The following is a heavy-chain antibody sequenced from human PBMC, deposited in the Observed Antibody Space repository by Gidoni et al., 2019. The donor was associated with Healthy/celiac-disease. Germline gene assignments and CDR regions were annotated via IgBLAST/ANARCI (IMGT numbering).Heavy chain of an antibody. J-gene: IGHJ4*02. V-gene: IGHV4-34*01. Sequence: QVQLQQWGAGLLKPSETLSLTCAVYGGSFSGYYWSWIRQPPGKGLEWIGEINHSGSTNYNPSLKSRVTISVDTSKNQFSLKLSSVTAADTAVYYCARGLAVAGNQNIDYWGQGTLVTVSS. CDR1: GGSFSGYY. D-gene: IGHD6-19*01. CDR3: ARGLAVAGNQNIDY. CDR2: INHSGST.